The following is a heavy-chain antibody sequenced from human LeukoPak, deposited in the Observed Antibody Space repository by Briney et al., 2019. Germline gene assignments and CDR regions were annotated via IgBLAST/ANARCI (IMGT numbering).Heavy chain of an antibody. V-gene: IGHV3-48*01. CDR3: ARANLFTNFDY. J-gene: IGHJ4*02. CDR2: ISSSSSTI. Sequence: GGSLRLSCAASGFTFSRHSMNWVRQAPGKGREWVSYISSSSSTIYYADSVKGRFTISRDNAENSLYLRMNSLRAEDTAVYYCARANLFTNFDYWGQGTLVTVSS. CDR1: GFTFSRHS.